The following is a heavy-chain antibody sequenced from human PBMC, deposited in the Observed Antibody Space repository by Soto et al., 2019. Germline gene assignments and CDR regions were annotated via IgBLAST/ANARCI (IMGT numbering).Heavy chain of an antibody. CDR3: ARDWGTPGRGSAVGYYYHYGMDV. J-gene: IGHJ6*02. CDR1: EFTFNNYW. V-gene: IGHV3-7*05. Sequence: EVQLVESGGGLVLTGGFLRLSCLAYEFTFNNYWMNWVRQAPGRGLEWVANIKDDGSEKNYVDSVKGRFTISRDNATNSLYLQMNSLIGEDTAVYFCARDWGTPGRGSAVGYYYHYGMDVWGQGTTVTVS. CDR2: IKDDGSEK. D-gene: IGHD6-19*01.